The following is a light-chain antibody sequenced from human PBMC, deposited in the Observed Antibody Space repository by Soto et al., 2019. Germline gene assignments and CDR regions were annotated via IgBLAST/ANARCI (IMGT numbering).Light chain of an antibody. J-gene: IGKJ2*01. CDR3: QQYNNYPYT. CDR2: DAS. CDR1: QSISSW. V-gene: IGKV1-5*01. Sequence: DIPMTQSPSTLSASVGDRVTITCRASQSISSWMAWYQQKPGKAPKLLIYDASSLDIGVPSRFSGSGSGTEFTLTISSLQPDDFATFYCQQYNNYPYTFGQGTKLEIK.